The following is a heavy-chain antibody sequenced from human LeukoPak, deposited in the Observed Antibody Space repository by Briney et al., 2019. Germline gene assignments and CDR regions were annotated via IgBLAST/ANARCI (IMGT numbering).Heavy chain of an antibody. V-gene: IGHV3-23*01. J-gene: IGHJ4*02. Sequence: GRSLRLSCAASGFTFSSYAMSWVRQAPGKGLEWVSAISGSGGSTYYADSVKGRFTISRDNSKNTLYLQMNSLRAEDTAVYYCAKDQGGSSWYKGEYYFDYWGQGTLVTVSS. D-gene: IGHD6-13*01. CDR3: AKDQGGSSWYKGEYYFDY. CDR1: GFTFSSYA. CDR2: ISGSGGST.